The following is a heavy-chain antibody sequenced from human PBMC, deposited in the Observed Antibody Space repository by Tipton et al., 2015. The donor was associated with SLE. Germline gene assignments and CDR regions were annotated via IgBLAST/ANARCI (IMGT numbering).Heavy chain of an antibody. D-gene: IGHD3-3*01. Sequence: TLALTCTVSGDSISSYYWSWMRQPPGKGLEWIGYIYYSGSTNYNPSLKSQVTISVDTSKNQFSLKLSSVTAADTAVYYCARLDRFWSGSPPFDYWGQGTLVIVSS. CDR2: IYYSGST. V-gene: IGHV4-59*01. CDR1: GDSISSYY. CDR3: ARLDRFWSGSPPFDY. J-gene: IGHJ4*02.